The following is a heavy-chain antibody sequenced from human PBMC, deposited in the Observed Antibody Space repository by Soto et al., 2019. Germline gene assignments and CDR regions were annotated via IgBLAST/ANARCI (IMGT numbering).Heavy chain of an antibody. CDR1: GGSFRGYY. D-gene: IGHD3-22*01. CDR3: ARRSGSGYYIVMWGYFDY. V-gene: IGHV4-34*01. Sequence: QVQLQQWGAGLLKPSETLSLTCAVYGGSFRGYYWCWIRQPTQKGLDWIGYTNHIGSTNYNPSLKSRVTILVDTSKNQCSLKLSSVTAADTSVYYCARRSGSGYYIVMWGYFDYWGQGTLVTVSS. CDR2: TNHIGST. J-gene: IGHJ4*02.